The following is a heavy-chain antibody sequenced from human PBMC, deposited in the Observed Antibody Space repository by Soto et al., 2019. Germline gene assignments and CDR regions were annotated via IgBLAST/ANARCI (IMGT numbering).Heavy chain of an antibody. CDR3: AREPAGPSRSSRHYGMDV. CDR1: GYTFTGYY. Sequence: ASVKVSCKASGYTFTGYYMHWVRQAPGQGLEWMGWINPNSGGTNYAQKFQGWVTMTRDTSISTAYMELSRLRSDDTAVYYCAREPAGPSRSSRHYGMDVWGQGTKVTVSS. V-gene: IGHV1-2*04. D-gene: IGHD6-6*01. CDR2: INPNSGGT. J-gene: IGHJ6*02.